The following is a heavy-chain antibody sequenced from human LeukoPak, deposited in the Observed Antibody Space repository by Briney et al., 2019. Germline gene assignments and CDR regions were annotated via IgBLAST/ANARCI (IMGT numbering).Heavy chain of an antibody. D-gene: IGHD1-1*01. J-gene: IGHJ4*02. Sequence: PTGGSLRLSCAASGFTFSSHGMHWVRQAPGKGLEWVAFIWFDGSNKHYADSVKGRFTISRDNSEDTLYLQMNSLRAEDTAVYYCVRDPSGSGFAFDSWGQGALVTVSS. V-gene: IGHV3-33*08. CDR3: VRDPSGSGFAFDS. CDR1: GFTFSSHG. CDR2: IWFDGSNK.